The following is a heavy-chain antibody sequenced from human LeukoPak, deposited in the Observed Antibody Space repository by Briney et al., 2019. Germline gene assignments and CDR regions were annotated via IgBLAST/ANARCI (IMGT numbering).Heavy chain of an antibody. V-gene: IGHV3-48*03. CDR3: AGSQRKDLSSGSKRAEIDY. D-gene: IGHD6-19*01. J-gene: IGHJ4*02. Sequence: PGGSLRLSCAASGFTFSSYEMNWVRQAPGKGLEWVSYISSSGGTIYYADSVKGRFTISRDNAKNSLYLQMNSLRAEDTAVYYCAGSQRKDLSSGSKRAEIDYWGQGSLVTVSS. CDR1: GFTFSSYE. CDR2: ISSSGGTI.